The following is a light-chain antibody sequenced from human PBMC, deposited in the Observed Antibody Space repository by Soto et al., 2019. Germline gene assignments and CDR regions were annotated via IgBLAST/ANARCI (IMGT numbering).Light chain of an antibody. CDR1: QSVSSY. V-gene: IGKV3-11*01. CDR2: DAF. Sequence: EIALTQSPATLSLSPGERATLSCRASQSVSSYLAWYQQKPGQAPRLLIYDAFNRATGVPARFSGSGSGTDFTLTISSPEPEDFAVYYCVQRSTWPWTIGQGTKVEIK. CDR3: VQRSTWPWT. J-gene: IGKJ1*01.